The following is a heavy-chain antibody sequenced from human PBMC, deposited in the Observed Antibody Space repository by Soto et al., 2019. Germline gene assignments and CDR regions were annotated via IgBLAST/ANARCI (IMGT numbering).Heavy chain of an antibody. J-gene: IGHJ6*02. V-gene: IGHV1-69*02. CDR1: GGTFSSYT. CDR3: ASSVAATYYYGMDL. CDR2: IIPILGIA. Sequence: QVQLVQSGAEVKKPGSSVKVSCKAPGGTFSSYTISWVRQAPGQGLEWMRRIIPILGIANYAQKFQGRVTITADKSTSTAYMGLSSLRSEDSAVYYCASSVAATYYYGMDLWGQLTPVTVSS. D-gene: IGHD2-15*01.